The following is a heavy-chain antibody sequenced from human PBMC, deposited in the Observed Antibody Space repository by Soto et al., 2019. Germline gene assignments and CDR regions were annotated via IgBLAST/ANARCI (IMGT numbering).Heavy chain of an antibody. CDR1: GYTFTSYY. CDR2: INPSGGST. V-gene: IGHV1-46*01. CDR3: ARDWDSYRIVGATSSAFDI. J-gene: IGHJ3*02. Sequence: ASVKVSCKASGYTFTSYYMHWVRQAPGQGLEWMGIINPSGGSTSYAQKFQGRVTMTRDTSTSTVYMELSSLRSEDTAVYYCARDWDSYRIVGATSSAFDIWGQGTMVTVSS. D-gene: IGHD1-26*01.